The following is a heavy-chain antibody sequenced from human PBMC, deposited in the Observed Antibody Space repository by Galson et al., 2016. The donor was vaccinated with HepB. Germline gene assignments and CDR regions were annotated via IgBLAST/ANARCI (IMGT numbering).Heavy chain of an antibody. D-gene: IGHD3-10*01. CDR2: VSYSGSNE. CDR1: GFVFNEYT. CDR3: ARGSGYPISGSHDY. J-gene: IGHJ4*02. Sequence: SLRLSCAASGFVFNEYTMHWVRQAPGKGLEWVALVSYSGSNEYYGDSVKGRMTSSRDNSKSTLYLHINNPSAEDTAAYYCARGSGYPISGSHDYWGQGTLVTVSS. V-gene: IGHV3-30*04.